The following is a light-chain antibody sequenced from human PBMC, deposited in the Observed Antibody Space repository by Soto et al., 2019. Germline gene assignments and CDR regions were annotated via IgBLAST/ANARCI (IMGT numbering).Light chain of an antibody. CDR2: ENN. J-gene: IGLJ2*01. V-gene: IGLV1-51*02. CDR3: GTWDSSLSGVV. Sequence: QSVLAQPPSVSAAPGQKVTISCSGSSSNIGDNYVSLYQQLPGTAPKLLIYENNRRPSEIPDRFSGSESGASATLGITGLKTGDEADYYCGTWDSSLSGVVFGGGTKVTVL. CDR1: SSNIGDNY.